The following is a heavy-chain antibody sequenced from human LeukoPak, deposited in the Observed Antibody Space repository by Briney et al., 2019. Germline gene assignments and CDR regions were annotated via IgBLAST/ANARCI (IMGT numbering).Heavy chain of an antibody. Sequence: SETLSLTCAVYGGSFSGYYWSWIRQPPGKGLEWIGEINHSGSTNYNPSLKSRVTISVDTSKNQFSLKLSSVTAADTAVYYCARVRYYDFWSGHANVIDYWGQGTLVTISS. D-gene: IGHD3-3*01. CDR2: INHSGST. V-gene: IGHV4-34*01. CDR1: GGSFSGYY. CDR3: ARVRYYDFWSGHANVIDY. J-gene: IGHJ4*02.